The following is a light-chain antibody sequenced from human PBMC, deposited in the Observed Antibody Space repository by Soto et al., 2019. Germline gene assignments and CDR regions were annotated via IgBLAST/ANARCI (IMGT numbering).Light chain of an antibody. CDR1: QSFSSTS. Sequence: EIVLTQSPGTLSLSPGERATLSCKASQSFSSTSLAWYQQQPGQAPRLLIYGALRRATGIPDRFSGSGSGTDFTLTINRLEPEDFAVYYCQQYGSSRYTFGQGTKLEIK. V-gene: IGKV3-20*01. CDR2: GAL. CDR3: QQYGSSRYT. J-gene: IGKJ2*01.